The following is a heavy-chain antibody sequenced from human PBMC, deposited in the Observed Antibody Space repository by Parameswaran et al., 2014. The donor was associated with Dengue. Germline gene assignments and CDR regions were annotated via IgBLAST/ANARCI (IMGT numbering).Heavy chain of an antibody. Sequence: RWIRQPPGKGLEWVANIKQDGSEKYYVDSVKGRFTISRDNAKNSLYLQMDSLRAEDTAVYYCARDRDSGSYYWFALWFDPWGQGTLVTVSS. CDR3: ARDRDSGSYYWFALWFDP. D-gene: IGHD1-26*01. J-gene: IGHJ5*02. V-gene: IGHV3-7*01. CDR2: IKQDGSEK.